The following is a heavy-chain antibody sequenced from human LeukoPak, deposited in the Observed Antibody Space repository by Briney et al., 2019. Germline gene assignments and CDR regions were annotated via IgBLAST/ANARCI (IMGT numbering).Heavy chain of an antibody. D-gene: IGHD6-19*01. CDR2: IYYSGST. CDR1: GGSISSYF. CDR3: ARIDRAVAGTIDY. Sequence: SSETLSLTCTVSGGSISSYFWSWMWQPPGKGLEWIGYIYYSGSTNYNPSLKSRVTMSVDTPKNQFSLKLSSVTAADTAVYYCARIDRAVAGTIDYWGQGTLVTVSS. J-gene: IGHJ4*02. V-gene: IGHV4-59*08.